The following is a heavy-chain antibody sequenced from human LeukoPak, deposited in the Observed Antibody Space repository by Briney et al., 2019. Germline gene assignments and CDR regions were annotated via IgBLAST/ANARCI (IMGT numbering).Heavy chain of an antibody. V-gene: IGHV3-30-3*01. CDR1: GFTFSSYA. J-gene: IGHJ3*02. CDR2: ISYDGSNK. Sequence: PGGSLRLSCTASGFTFSSYAMPWVRQAPGKGLEWVAVISYDGSNKYYADSVKGRFTISRDNSKNTLYLQMNSLRAEDTAVYYCARDEAGHSAAFDIWGQGTMVTVSS. CDR3: ARDEAGHSAAFDI.